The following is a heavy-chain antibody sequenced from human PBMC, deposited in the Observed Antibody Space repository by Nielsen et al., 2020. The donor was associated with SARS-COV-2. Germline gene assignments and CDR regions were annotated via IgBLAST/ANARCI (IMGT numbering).Heavy chain of an antibody. CDR2: INPTNGGT. D-gene: IGHD3-22*01. Sequence: ASVKVSCKASGYTFTNNYMHWVRQAPGQGLEWMGLINPTNGGTTYAQTFLGTVTMTRDTSTSTVYMELSSLRSDDTAVYYCARDSSGTYRRVDYWGQGTLVTVSS. V-gene: IGHV1-46*01. CDR3: ARDSSGTYRRVDY. J-gene: IGHJ4*02. CDR1: GYTFTNNY.